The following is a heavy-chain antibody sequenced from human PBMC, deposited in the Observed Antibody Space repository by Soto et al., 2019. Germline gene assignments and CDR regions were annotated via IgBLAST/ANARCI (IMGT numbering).Heavy chain of an antibody. J-gene: IGHJ4*02. Sequence: SETLSLTCTVSGGSISSSSYYWVWIRQPPGKGREWIGSIYYSGSTYYNPSLKIPVTISVYTSKKQFSLKLNSVTASDRDVYYCARQIDYYDSSGYDYWGQGTLVTVSS. CDR3: ARQIDYYDSSGYDY. D-gene: IGHD3-22*01. CDR2: IYYSGST. V-gene: IGHV4-39*01. CDR1: GGSISSSSYY.